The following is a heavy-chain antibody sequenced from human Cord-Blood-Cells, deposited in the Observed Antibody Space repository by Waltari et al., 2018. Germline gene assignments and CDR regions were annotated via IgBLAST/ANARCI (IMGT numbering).Heavy chain of an antibody. Sequence: QLQLQESGPGLVKPSETLSLTCTVSGGSISSSSYYWGWIRQPPGKGLEWIGRSYYRGSTYYIPSLKSGVTIDVYTSENQFSRKLSAVTDGGTAVYYGASEIAAQRSVPLDYWGQVTLVTVSS. CDR1: GGSISSSSYY. V-gene: IGHV4-39*01. J-gene: IGHJ4*02. D-gene: IGHD6-25*01. CDR3: ASEIAAQRSVPLDY. CDR2: SYYRGST.